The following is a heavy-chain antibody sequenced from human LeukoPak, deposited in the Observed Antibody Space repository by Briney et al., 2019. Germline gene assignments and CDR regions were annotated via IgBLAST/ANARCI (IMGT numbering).Heavy chain of an antibody. CDR1: GYSFTSYW. CDR3: ARAESAAAGFDY. CDR2: IYPGESDT. V-gene: IGHV5-51*01. D-gene: IGHD6-13*01. J-gene: IGHJ4*02. Sequence: GESLKISCKGPGYSFTSYWIGWVRQMPGKGLGWMGSIYPGESDTRYSPSFQGQVTISAEKSITTAYLQWSSLKASDTARYYCARAESAAAGFDYWGQGTLVTVSS.